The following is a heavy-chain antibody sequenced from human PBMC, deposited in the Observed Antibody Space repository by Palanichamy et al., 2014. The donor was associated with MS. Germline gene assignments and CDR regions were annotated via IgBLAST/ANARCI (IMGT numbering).Heavy chain of an antibody. V-gene: IGHV4-30-2*01. Sequence: QLQLQESGSGLVKPSQTLSLTCAVSGGSISSGGYSWSWIRQPPGMGLEWIGYIFHSGTTYYNPSLKSRVTISIDRSKNHFSLNLTSVTAADTAVYFCARAPLPPTTPGFDLWGRGTLVIVSS. CDR2: IFHSGTT. J-gene: IGHJ2*01. CDR3: ARAPLPPTTPGFDL. D-gene: IGHD1-1*01. CDR1: GGSISSGGYS.